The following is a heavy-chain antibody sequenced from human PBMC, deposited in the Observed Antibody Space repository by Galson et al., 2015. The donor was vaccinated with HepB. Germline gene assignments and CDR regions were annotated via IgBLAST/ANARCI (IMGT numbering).Heavy chain of an antibody. CDR3: AKGDSSLWSGPPDY. V-gene: IGHV3-23*01. CDR1: GFSFSKYV. Sequence: SLRLSCAGSGFSFSKYVMSWVRQAPGKGLEWVAAISVSGISTNYADSVKGRLRISRDNTNNTVYLQMDNLRVDDSAVYYCAKGDSSLWSGPPDYWGQGSLVTVSS. CDR2: ISVSGIST. D-gene: IGHD3-3*01. J-gene: IGHJ4*02.